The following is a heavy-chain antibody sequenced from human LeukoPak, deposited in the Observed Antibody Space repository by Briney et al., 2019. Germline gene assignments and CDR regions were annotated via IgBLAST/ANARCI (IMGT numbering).Heavy chain of an antibody. CDR2: ISYDGSNK. D-gene: IGHD3-22*01. J-gene: IGHJ4*02. Sequence: GGSLRLSCAASGFTFSSYGMHWVRQAPGKGLEWVAVISYDGSNKYYADSVKGRFTISRDNSKNTLYLQMNSLRAEDTAVYYRAKETRDSSGYYYPDYWGQGTLVTVSS. V-gene: IGHV3-30*18. CDR1: GFTFSSYG. CDR3: AKETRDSSGYYYPDY.